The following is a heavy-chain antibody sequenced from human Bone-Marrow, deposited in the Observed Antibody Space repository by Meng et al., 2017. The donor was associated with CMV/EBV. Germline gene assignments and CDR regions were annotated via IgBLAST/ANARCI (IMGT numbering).Heavy chain of an antibody. J-gene: IGHJ4*02. D-gene: IGHD3-9*01. CDR1: GFTFSRYW. V-gene: IGHV3-74*01. CDR2: INTDGSSA. Sequence: GESLKISCAASGFTFSRYWMQWVRQVPGKGLVWVSRINTDGSSADYAGSVRGRFTVSRDNSKNTLYLQMNSLRAEDTAVYYCARVLRYFDWSPPFDYWGQGTLVTVSS. CDR3: ARVLRYFDWSPPFDY.